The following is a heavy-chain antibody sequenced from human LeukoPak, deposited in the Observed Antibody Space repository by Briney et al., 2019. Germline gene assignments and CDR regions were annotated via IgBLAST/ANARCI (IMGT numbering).Heavy chain of an antibody. D-gene: IGHD1-26*01. CDR2: IYTSGST. Sequence: SETLSLTCTVSGGSISSYYWSWIRQPAGKGLEWIGRIYTSGSTNYNPSLKSRVTMSVDTSKNQFSLKLSSVTAADTAVYYCARDSWTGSGSYYFPTFDYWGQGTLVTVSS. J-gene: IGHJ4*02. CDR3: ARDSWTGSGSYYFPTFDY. CDR1: GGSISSYY. V-gene: IGHV4-4*07.